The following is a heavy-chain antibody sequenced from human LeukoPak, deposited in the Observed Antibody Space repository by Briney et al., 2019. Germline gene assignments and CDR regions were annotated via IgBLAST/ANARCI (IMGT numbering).Heavy chain of an antibody. CDR3: ARGFYGSGSYYKSPFDC. V-gene: IGHV4-59*01. D-gene: IGHD3-10*01. CDR2: IYYSGST. J-gene: IGHJ4*02. CDR1: GGSISSYY. Sequence: PSETLSLTCTVSGGSISSYYWSWIRHPPGKGLEWIGYIYYSGSTNYNASLKSRVSISVDTSKNQFSLRLSSVTAADTAVYYCARGFYGSGSYYKSPFDCWGQGTLVTVSS.